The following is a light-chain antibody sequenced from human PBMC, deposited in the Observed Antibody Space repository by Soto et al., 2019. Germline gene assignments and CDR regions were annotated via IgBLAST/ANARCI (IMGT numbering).Light chain of an antibody. CDR2: WAS. CDR3: QQYYSTPLT. Sequence: DIVMTQSPDSLAVSLGERATINCKSSQSVLYSSNNNNYLAWYQQKPGQPPKLLIYWASTRESGVPDRFSGSGSGTDFTLTISRLQAEDVAVYYCQQYYSTPLTFGGGTKVEIK. CDR1: QSVLYSSNNNNY. V-gene: IGKV4-1*01. J-gene: IGKJ4*01.